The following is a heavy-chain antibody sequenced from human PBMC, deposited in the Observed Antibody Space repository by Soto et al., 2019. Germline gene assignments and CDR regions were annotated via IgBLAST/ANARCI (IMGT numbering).Heavy chain of an antibody. Sequence: QVQLVQSGAEVKEPGASVKVSCKASGYTFTHYGFSWVRQAPGQGLEWMAWTSADNGDTNYAPKLQGRVTLTTDTSTGTAYMELRSLRSDDTAVYYCARDERATCTSSICYYFDYWGQGTLVTVSS. CDR2: TSADNGDT. CDR3: ARDERATCTSSICYYFDY. V-gene: IGHV1-18*04. J-gene: IGHJ4*02. D-gene: IGHD2-2*01. CDR1: GYTFTHYG.